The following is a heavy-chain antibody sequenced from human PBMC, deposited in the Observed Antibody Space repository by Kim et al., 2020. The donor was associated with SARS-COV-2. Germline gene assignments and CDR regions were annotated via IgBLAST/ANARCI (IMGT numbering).Heavy chain of an antibody. Sequence: SQTLSLTCAISGDSVSSNSAAWNWIRQSPSRGLEWLGRTYYRSKWYNDYAVSVKSRITINPDTSKNQFSLQLNSVTPEDTAVYYCARMKAGGTGIAAVVDWIGYYYYGMDVWGQGTTVTVSS. D-gene: IGHD6-13*01. V-gene: IGHV6-1*01. J-gene: IGHJ6*02. CDR2: TYYRSKWYN. CDR1: GDSVSSNSAA. CDR3: ARMKAGGTGIAAVVDWIGYYYYGMDV.